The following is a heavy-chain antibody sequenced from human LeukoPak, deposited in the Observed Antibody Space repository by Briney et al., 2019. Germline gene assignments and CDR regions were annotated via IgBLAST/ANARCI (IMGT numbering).Heavy chain of an antibody. V-gene: IGHV4-38-2*01. CDR3: ARGIAAAGIDY. J-gene: IGHJ4*02. CDR2: IYHSGST. D-gene: IGHD6-13*01. CDR1: GYSISSGYY. Sequence: SETLSLTCAVSGYSISSGYYWGWIRQPPGKGLEWIGNIYHSGSTYYNPSLKSRVTISVDTSKNQLSLKLSSVTAADTAVYYCARGIAAAGIDYWGQGTLVTVSS.